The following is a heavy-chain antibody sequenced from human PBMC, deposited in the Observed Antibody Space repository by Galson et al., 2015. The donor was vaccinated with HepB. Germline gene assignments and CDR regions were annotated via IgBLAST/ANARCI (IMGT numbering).Heavy chain of an antibody. D-gene: IGHD3-16*01. V-gene: IGHV3-23*01. J-gene: IGHJ6*04. Sequence: SLRLSCAASGFTFSTYTMSWVRQAPGKGLEWVSAIISGGSTYYLDSVKGRFTISRDNSKNTLYLQMNSLRAEDTALYYCAKDRRGGLRLADVWGKGTTVTVSS. CDR2: IISGGST. CDR1: GFTFSTYT. CDR3: AKDRRGGLRLADV.